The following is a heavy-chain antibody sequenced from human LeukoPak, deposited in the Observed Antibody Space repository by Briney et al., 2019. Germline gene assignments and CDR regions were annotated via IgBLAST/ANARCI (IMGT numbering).Heavy chain of an antibody. D-gene: IGHD2-21*02. CDR2: FYHSGSS. CDR3: ARDQAYCGGDCYFDF. CDR1: DYSISSAYY. Sequence: PETLSLTCAVSDYSISSAYYWGWLRPPPGEGVEWSGSFYHSGSSDYNPSLTSRVTISVDTSKYQFSLKLRSVTAADTAVYYCARDQAYCGGDCYFDFWGQGTLVTVSS. J-gene: IGHJ4*02. V-gene: IGHV4-38-2*02.